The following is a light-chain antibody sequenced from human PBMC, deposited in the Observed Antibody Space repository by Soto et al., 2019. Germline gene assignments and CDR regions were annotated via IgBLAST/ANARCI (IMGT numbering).Light chain of an antibody. V-gene: IGKV1-39*01. J-gene: IGKJ4*01. CDR1: QSITTY. CDR2: AAS. Sequence: DIQVTRAPSTLSTSVGDRVTITCRASQSITTYLNWYRQKPGKAPKLLIYAASSLQSGVPSRFSGSGSETEFTLSISSLQPEDFATYFCQQSYSAPRTFGGGTKVDIK. CDR3: QQSYSAPRT.